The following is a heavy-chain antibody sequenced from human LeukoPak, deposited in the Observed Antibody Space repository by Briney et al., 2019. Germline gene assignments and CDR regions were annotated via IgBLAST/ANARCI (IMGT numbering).Heavy chain of an antibody. CDR1: GGSISSYY. CDR2: IYYSGST. CDR3: ARDRSDGSGYYGYYFDY. V-gene: IGHV4-59*01. J-gene: IGHJ4*02. D-gene: IGHD3-22*01. Sequence: SETLSLTCIVSGGSISSYYWSWIRQPPGKGLEWIGHIYYSGSTDYNPSLRSRVTISVDTSKNQFSLRLSSVTAADTAVYYCARDRSDGSGYYGYYFDYWGQGTLVTVSS.